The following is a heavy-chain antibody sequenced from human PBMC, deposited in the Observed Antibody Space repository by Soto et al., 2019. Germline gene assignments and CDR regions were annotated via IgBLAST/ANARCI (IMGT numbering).Heavy chain of an antibody. V-gene: IGHV4-59*01. CDR3: ARGIAGAGHDAFDI. J-gene: IGHJ3*02. CDR2: IYYSGST. CDR1: GGSISSYY. D-gene: IGHD6-19*01. Sequence: SETLSLTCTVSGGSISSYYWSWIRQPPGKGLEWIGYIYYSGSTNYYPSLKSRVTIYVDTSKNQFSLKLSSVTASDTAVYYCARGIAGAGHDAFDIWGQGTMVTVSS.